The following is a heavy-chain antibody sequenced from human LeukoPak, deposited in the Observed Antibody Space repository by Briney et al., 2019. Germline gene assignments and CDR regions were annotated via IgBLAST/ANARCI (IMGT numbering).Heavy chain of an antibody. CDR3: ARGGKHYDSSSGYLGYYYYMDV. Sequence: PGGSLRLSCAASGFTFSSYSMNWVRQAPGKGLEWVSSISSSSSYIYYADSVKGRFTISRDNAKNSLYLQMNSLRAEDTAVYYFARGGKHYDSSSGYLGYYYYMDVWGKGTTVTVSS. J-gene: IGHJ6*03. V-gene: IGHV3-21*01. D-gene: IGHD3-22*01. CDR1: GFTFSSYS. CDR2: ISSSSSYI.